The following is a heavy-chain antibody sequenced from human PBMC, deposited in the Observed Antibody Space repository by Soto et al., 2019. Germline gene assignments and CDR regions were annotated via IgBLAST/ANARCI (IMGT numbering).Heavy chain of an antibody. J-gene: IGHJ6*02. CDR3: ARDGYSSGWYLGPYYYYGIDV. V-gene: IGHV6-1*01. D-gene: IGHD6-19*01. CDR1: GDSVSRNSPP. CDR2: KYYGCKWEN. Sequence: THTLSLTRAICGDSVSRNSPPWTSSRQSTSRGLEWLGRKYYGCKWENNYAVSVKSRTTINPDTAKIQSYVQLSSVTPEDTAVYYYARDGYSSGWYLGPYYYYGIDVWGQGTTVTVSS.